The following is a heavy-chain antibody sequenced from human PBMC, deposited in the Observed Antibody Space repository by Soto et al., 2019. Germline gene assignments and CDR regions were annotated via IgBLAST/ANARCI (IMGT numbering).Heavy chain of an antibody. J-gene: IGHJ6*02. V-gene: IGHV4-31*03. CDR2: IYYSGSI. CDR1: GGSISSGGYY. Sequence: SETLSLTCTVSGGSISSGGYYWSWIRQHPGKGLEWIGYIYYSGSIYYNPSLKSRVTISVDTSKNQFSLKLSSVTAADTAVYYCAAIYRGYDYYYYGMDVSGQGTTVIVSS. D-gene: IGHD5-12*01. CDR3: AAIYRGYDYYYYGMDV.